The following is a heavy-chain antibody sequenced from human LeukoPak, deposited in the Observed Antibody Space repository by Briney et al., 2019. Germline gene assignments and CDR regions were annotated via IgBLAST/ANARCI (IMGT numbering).Heavy chain of an antibody. CDR3: AKGASSAKGRFDS. Sequence: GGSLRLSCIASGFTLSSYEMSWIRQAPGKGLEWVSSVDYSGGDTHYADSVMGRFTISRDNSKNTLYLQVNSLRAEDTAVYYCAKGASSAKGRFDSWGQGTLVTVSS. CDR2: VDYSGGDT. CDR1: GFTLSSYE. J-gene: IGHJ5*01. V-gene: IGHV3-23*01.